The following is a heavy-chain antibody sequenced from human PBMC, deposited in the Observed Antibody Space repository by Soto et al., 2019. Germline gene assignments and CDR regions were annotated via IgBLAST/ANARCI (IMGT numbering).Heavy chain of an antibody. CDR2: IIPIFGTA. Sequence: SVKVSCKASGGTFSSYAISWVRQAPGQGLEWMGGIIPIFGTANYAQKFQGRVTITADESTSTAYMELSSLRSEDTAVYYCARDTPLRYCSSTSCAPGGMDVWGQGTTVTVSS. J-gene: IGHJ6*02. CDR1: GGTFSSYA. CDR3: ARDTPLRYCSSTSCAPGGMDV. D-gene: IGHD2-2*01. V-gene: IGHV1-69*13.